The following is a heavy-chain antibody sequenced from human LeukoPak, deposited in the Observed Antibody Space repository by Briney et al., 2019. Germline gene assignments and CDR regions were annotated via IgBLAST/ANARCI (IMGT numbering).Heavy chain of an antibody. CDR2: ISTGGAMT. CDR1: GFTFSRNS. D-gene: IGHD3-3*01. V-gene: IGHV3-48*01. Sequence: GGSLRLSCAASGFTFSRNSMNWVRQAPGKGLEWVSYISTGGAMTYYTESVTGRFTISRDNSKNTVYVQMNSLRADDTAVYYCAKASANYDFWSGFDYWGQGTLVTVSS. J-gene: IGHJ4*02. CDR3: AKASANYDFWSGFDY.